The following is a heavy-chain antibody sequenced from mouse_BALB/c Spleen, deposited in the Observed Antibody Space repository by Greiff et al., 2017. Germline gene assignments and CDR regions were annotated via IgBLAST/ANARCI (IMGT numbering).Heavy chain of an antibody. Sequence: VQLQQSGPGLVKPGPSVSMSCTASGYSFTSYVMHWVKQQPGQGLEWIGYINPYNDGTKYNAKFKGKATLTSDKSSSTAYMELSSLTSEDSAVYYGARAKYGNTGYFDVWGAGTTVTVSS. CDR2: INPYNDGT. D-gene: IGHD2-10*02. J-gene: IGHJ1*01. CDR3: ARAKYGNTGYFDV. V-gene: IGHV1-14*01. CDR1: GYSFTSYV.